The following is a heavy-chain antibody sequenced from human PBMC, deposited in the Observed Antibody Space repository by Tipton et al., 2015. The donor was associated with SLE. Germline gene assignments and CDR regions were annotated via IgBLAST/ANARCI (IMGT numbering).Heavy chain of an antibody. CDR2: LYYSGNT. J-gene: IGHJ5*02. V-gene: IGHV4-39*07. D-gene: IGHD3-16*01. Sequence: TLSLTCTVSGDSISSGGYYWSWIRQPPGKGLEWIGVLYYSGNTYYNPSLKSRVTISVDTSKNQFSLKLSSVTAADTAVYYCARVQAYEGFDPWGQGTLVTVSS. CDR3: ARVQAYEGFDP. CDR1: GDSISSGGYY.